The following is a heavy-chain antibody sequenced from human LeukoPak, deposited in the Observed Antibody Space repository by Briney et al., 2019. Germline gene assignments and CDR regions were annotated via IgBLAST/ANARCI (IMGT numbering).Heavy chain of an antibody. J-gene: IGHJ4*02. V-gene: IGHV3-21*01. CDR2: INSISSYI. CDR1: GLTFSSYS. D-gene: IGHD5-18*01. CDR3: ARDSIQLWSSTYYFDY. Sequence: PGGSLRLSCAACGLTFSSYSMHWVRQAPGKGLEGVSSINSISSYIYYADSVKGRFTISRDNAQNSLYLQMNRLRGEDTAVYYCARDSIQLWSSTYYFDYWGQGTLVTVSS.